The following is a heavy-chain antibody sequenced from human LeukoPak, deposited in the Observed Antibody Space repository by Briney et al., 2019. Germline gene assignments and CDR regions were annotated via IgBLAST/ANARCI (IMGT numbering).Heavy chain of an antibody. V-gene: IGHV3-30*18. CDR1: GFTFSSYG. CDR2: ISYDGSNK. J-gene: IGHJ4*02. CDR3: AKEGGYSSGWAPLDY. Sequence: PGGSLRLSCAASGFTFSSYGMHWVRQAPGKGLGWVAVISYDGSNKYYADSVKGRFTISRDNSKNTLYLPMNSLRAEDTAVYYCAKEGGYSSGWAPLDYWGQGTLVTVSS. D-gene: IGHD6-19*01.